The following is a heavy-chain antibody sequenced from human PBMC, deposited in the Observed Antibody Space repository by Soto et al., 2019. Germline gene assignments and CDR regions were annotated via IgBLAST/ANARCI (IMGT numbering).Heavy chain of an antibody. Sequence: SVKVSCKASGDTFSSYAISWVRQAPGQGLEWMGGIIPIFGTANYAQKFQGRVTITADESTSTAYMELSSLRSEDTAVYYCATSTLGGSYYFPRQLEDDAFDIWGQGTMVTVSS. J-gene: IGHJ3*02. D-gene: IGHD1-26*01. CDR3: ATSTLGGSYYFPRQLEDDAFDI. CDR1: GDTFSSYA. CDR2: IIPIFGTA. V-gene: IGHV1-69*13.